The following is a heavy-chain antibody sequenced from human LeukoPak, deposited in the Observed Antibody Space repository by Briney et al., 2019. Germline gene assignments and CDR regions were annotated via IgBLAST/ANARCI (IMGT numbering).Heavy chain of an antibody. CDR2: IKQDGGET. CDR1: GFTFSSYA. D-gene: IGHD3-10*01. CDR3: ARLRGGPY. J-gene: IGHJ4*02. Sequence: GGSLRLSCAASGFTFSSYAMSWVRRAPGKGLEWVANIKQDGGETYYVDSVKGRFTISRDNAKNSLYLQMNSLRAEDTALYYCARLRGGPYWGQGTLVTVSS. V-gene: IGHV3-7*01.